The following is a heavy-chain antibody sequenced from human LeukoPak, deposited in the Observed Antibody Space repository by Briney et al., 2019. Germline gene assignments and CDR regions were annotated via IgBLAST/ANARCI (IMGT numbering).Heavy chain of an antibody. CDR1: GGSISSYH. CDR3: ARVALDSSGYYYDY. CDR2: IYYSGST. V-gene: IGHV4-59*01. D-gene: IGHD3-22*01. J-gene: IGHJ4*02. Sequence: SETLSLTCTVSGGSISSYHWSWIRQPPGKGLEWIGYIYYSGSTNYNPSLKSRVTISVDTSKNQFSLKLSSVTAADTAVYYCARVALDSSGYYYDYWGQGTLVTVSS.